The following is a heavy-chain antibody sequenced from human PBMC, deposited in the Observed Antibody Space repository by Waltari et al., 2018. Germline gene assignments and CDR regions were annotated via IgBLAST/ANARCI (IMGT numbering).Heavy chain of an antibody. CDR3: AKDFAQYSGSHH. CDR2: ISWDGETT. D-gene: IGHD1-26*01. Sequence: QLVESGGGVVQPGGSLRLTCAGSGFTFDDYAMHWVRQVPGKGLEWVSYISWDGETTYYADSVKGRFTLSRDNSKNSVCLQMDSLRKEDTALYYCAKDFAQYSGSHHWGQGTLVTVSS. CDR1: GFTFDDYA. V-gene: IGHV3-43*01. J-gene: IGHJ5*02.